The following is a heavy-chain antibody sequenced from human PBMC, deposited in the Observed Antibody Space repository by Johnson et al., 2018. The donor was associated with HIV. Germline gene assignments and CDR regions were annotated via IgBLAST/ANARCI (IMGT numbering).Heavy chain of an antibody. Sequence: VQLVESGGGLVQPGGSLRLSCAASGFTFSSHWMSWVRQAPGKGLEWVSNIKQDGSGTCYADSVKGRFTISRDNAKNSLYLQMNSLRAEDTAVYYCARFGMGSSGDAFDIWGQGTMVTVSS. D-gene: IGHD6-25*01. CDR2: IKQDGSGT. V-gene: IGHV3-7*01. CDR3: ARFGMGSSGDAFDI. CDR1: GFTFSSHW. J-gene: IGHJ3*02.